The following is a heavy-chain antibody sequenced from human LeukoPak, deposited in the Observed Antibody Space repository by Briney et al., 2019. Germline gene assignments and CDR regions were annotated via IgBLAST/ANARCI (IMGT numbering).Heavy chain of an antibody. J-gene: IGHJ4*02. CDR2: IIPIFGTA. CDR1: GGTFSSYA. D-gene: IGHD6-19*01. Sequence: GASVKVSCKASGGTFSSYAISWVRQAPGQGLEWMGGIIPIFGTANYAQKFQGRVTITRDTSASKAYMELSTLRSEDTAVYYCARGSSSDWPLEYWGRGILVTVSS. V-gene: IGHV1-69*05. CDR3: ARGSSSDWPLEY.